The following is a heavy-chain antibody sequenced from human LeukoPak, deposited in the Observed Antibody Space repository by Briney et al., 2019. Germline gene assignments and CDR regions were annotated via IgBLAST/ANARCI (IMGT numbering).Heavy chain of an antibody. CDR1: GFTFSTYW. CDR3: VRRQLVHIDS. D-gene: IGHD3-10*01. CDR2: INSDGTST. Sequence: GGSLRLSCAASGFTFSTYWMHWVRQVPGKGLVWVSRINSDGTSTTYADSVRGRFTISRDNAKNTLYLQMNSLRAEDTAVYYCVRRQLVHIDSWGQGTLVTVSS. J-gene: IGHJ4*02. V-gene: IGHV3-74*03.